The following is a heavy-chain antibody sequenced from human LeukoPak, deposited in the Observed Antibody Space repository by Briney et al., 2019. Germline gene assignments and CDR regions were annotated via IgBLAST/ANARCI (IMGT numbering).Heavy chain of an antibody. J-gene: IGHJ4*02. CDR1: GGTSSSYA. Sequence: PRASVKVSCKASGGTSSSYAISWVRQAPGQGLEWMGGIIPIFGTANYAQKFQGRVTITADESTSTAYMELSSLRSEDTAVYYCAGIDYYDSSGYFLDDYWGQGTLVTVSS. CDR2: IIPIFGTA. CDR3: AGIDYYDSSGYFLDDY. D-gene: IGHD3-22*01. V-gene: IGHV1-69*13.